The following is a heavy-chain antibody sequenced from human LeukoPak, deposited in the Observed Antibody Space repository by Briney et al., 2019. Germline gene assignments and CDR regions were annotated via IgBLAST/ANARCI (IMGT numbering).Heavy chain of an antibody. CDR2: ISYDGSNK. CDR1: GFTFSSYA. Sequence: GGSLRLTCAASGFTFSSYAMHWVRQAPGKGLEWVAVISYDGSNKYYADSVKGRFTISRDNSKNTLYLQMNSLRAEDTAVYYCAREQGDYYYDSSGPLTLGAFDIWGQGTMVTVSS. J-gene: IGHJ3*02. V-gene: IGHV3-30-3*01. CDR3: AREQGDYYYDSSGPLTLGAFDI. D-gene: IGHD3-22*01.